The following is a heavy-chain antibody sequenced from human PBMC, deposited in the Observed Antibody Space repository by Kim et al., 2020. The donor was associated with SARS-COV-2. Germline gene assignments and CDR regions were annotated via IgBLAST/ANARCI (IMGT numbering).Heavy chain of an antibody. CDR1: GFSLSNNY. CDR3: VTTSEEYDS. V-gene: IGHV3-66*01. Sequence: GGSLRLSCAASGFSLSNNYMSWVRQAPGRGLEWVSIIYSGGSTDYADSVKGRFTISSDNSKNTLFLQMNNLRAEDTAMYYCVTTSEEYDSWGQGTLVTVSS. J-gene: IGHJ4*02. CDR2: IYSGGST. D-gene: IGHD1-26*01.